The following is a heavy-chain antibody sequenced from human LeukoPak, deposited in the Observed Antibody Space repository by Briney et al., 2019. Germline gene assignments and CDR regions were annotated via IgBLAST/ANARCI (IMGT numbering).Heavy chain of an antibody. CDR1: GYTFTSYY. CDR2: INPSGGST. Sequence: GASVKVSCKASGYTFTSYYMDWVRQAPGQGLEWMGIINPSGGSTSYAQKFQGRVTMTRDTSTSIVYMELSSLRSEDTAVYYCASAGIAVAGNYYGMDVWGQGTTVTVSS. D-gene: IGHD6-19*01. V-gene: IGHV1-46*01. CDR3: ASAGIAVAGNYYGMDV. J-gene: IGHJ6*02.